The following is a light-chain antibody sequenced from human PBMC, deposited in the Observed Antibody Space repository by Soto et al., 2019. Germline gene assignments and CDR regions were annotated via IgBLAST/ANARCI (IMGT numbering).Light chain of an antibody. V-gene: IGKV2-24*01. CDR3: MQATDFPRT. CDR1: QSLVHSDGNTY. Sequence: DIVMTQTPLSSPVTLGQPASISCRSSQSLVHSDGNTYLNWLQQRPGQPPRLLIYKISNRLSGVPDRISGSGTGTDFTLKISRVEAEDVGVYYCMQATDFPRTFGQGTTVEFK. CDR2: KIS. J-gene: IGKJ1*01.